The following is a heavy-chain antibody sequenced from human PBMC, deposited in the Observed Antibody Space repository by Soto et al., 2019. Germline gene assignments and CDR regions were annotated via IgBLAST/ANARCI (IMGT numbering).Heavy chain of an antibody. Sequence: GGSLRLSCAASGFTVSSNYMSWVRQAPGKGLEWVSVIYSGGSTYYADSVKGRFTISRDNSKNTLYLQMNSLRAEDTAVYYCARAPLYSSGWYYFDYWGQGTLVTV. CDR1: GFTVSSNY. V-gene: IGHV3-53*01. CDR2: IYSGGST. J-gene: IGHJ4*02. D-gene: IGHD6-19*01. CDR3: ARAPLYSSGWYYFDY.